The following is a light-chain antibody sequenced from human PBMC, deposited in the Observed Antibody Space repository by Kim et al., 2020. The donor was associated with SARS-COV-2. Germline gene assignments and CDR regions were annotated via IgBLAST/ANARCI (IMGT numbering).Light chain of an antibody. CDR2: GAS. J-gene: IGKJ3*01. Sequence: LVLTQSPGTLSLSPGETGTLSCRASQSLSRGYLAWYKQKPGQAPRLLIYGASIRATGIPDRFTGSASGTDFTLTISRLEPEDFAVYYCQKYGSSATFGPGTKVDIK. CDR3: QKYGSSAT. V-gene: IGKV3-20*01. CDR1: QSLSRGY.